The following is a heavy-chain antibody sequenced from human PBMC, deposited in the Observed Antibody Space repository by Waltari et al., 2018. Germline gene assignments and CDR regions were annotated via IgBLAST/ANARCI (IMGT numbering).Heavy chain of an antibody. J-gene: IGHJ6*02. Sequence: QVQLQESGPGLVKPSETLSLTCTVSGGSISSYYWSWIRQPPGKGLEWIGYIYYSGSTNYNPSLKSRVTISVDTSKNQFSLKLSSVTAADTAVYYCAREFYYDSSGYSLHYGMDVWGQGTTVTVSS. D-gene: IGHD3-22*01. CDR3: AREFYYDSSGYSLHYGMDV. CDR1: GGSISSYY. CDR2: IYYSGST. V-gene: IGHV4-59*01.